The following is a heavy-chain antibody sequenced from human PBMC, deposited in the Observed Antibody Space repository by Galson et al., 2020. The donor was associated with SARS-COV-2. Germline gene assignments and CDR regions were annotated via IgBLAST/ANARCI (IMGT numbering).Heavy chain of an antibody. J-gene: IGHJ6*02. CDR2: VFPGDSET. CDR1: GYRFTSYW. Sequence: GESLKISCQASGYRFTSYWIGWVRQMPGKGLEWMGIVFPGDSETRYSPSFQGQVTISADKSISTAYLQWSSLKASDTAMYYCARHTADCSNGICDADYCHGLGVWGQGTAVTVS. CDR3: ARHTADCSNGICDADYCHGLGV. D-gene: IGHD2-8*01. V-gene: IGHV5-51*01.